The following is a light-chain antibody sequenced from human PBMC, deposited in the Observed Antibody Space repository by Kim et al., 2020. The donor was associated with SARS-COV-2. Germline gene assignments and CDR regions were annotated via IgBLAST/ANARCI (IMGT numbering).Light chain of an antibody. Sequence: LSPGERATLSCRASQSVSTSVAWFQHKPGQAPRLLIHDASYRATGIPARLSGSGSGTDFTLTITGLQAEDFAVYYCQQREDWPLTFGGGTKVDIK. J-gene: IGKJ4*01. CDR1: QSVSTS. CDR3: QQREDWPLT. CDR2: DAS. V-gene: IGKV3-11*01.